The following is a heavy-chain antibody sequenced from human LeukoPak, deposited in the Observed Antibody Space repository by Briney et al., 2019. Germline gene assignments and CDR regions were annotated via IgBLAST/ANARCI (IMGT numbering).Heavy chain of an antibody. D-gene: IGHD6-19*01. J-gene: IGHJ4*02. CDR3: ARAGSGWYGAYFDY. Sequence: SVKVSCKASGGTFSSYAISWVRQAPGQGLEWMGGIIPIFGTANYAQKFQGRVTITANESTSTAYMELSSLRSEDTAVYYCARAGSGWYGAYFDYWGQGTLVTVSS. CDR1: GGTFSSYA. V-gene: IGHV1-69*13. CDR2: IIPIFGTA.